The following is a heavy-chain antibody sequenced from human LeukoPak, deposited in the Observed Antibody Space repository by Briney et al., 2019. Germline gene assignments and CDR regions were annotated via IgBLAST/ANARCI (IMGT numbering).Heavy chain of an antibody. CDR2: IKQDRSEK. CDR1: GFTFSNYW. J-gene: IGHJ4*02. V-gene: IGHV3-7*03. CDR3: ATYRQVLLPFES. D-gene: IGHD2-8*02. Sequence: PGGSLRLSCAASGFTFSNYWMNWVRQAPGKGLEWVANIKQDRSEKYYVDSVKGRFTISRDNGKNSLYLQMNSLRAEDTAIYYCATYRQVLLPFESWGQGTLVTVSS.